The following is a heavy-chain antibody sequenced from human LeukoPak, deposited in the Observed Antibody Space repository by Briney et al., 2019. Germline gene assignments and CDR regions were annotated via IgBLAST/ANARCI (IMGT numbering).Heavy chain of an antibody. CDR1: GGTFSSYA. D-gene: IGHD6-6*01. CDR2: IIPIFGTA. J-gene: IGHJ4*02. Sequence: SVKVSCKASGGTFSSYAISWVRQAPGQGLEWMGGIIPIFGTANYAQKFQGRVTITADESTSTAYMEPSSLRSEDTAVYYCARIQSRIIAARPGNPAFDYWGRGTLVTVSS. V-gene: IGHV1-69*01. CDR3: ARIQSRIIAARPGNPAFDY.